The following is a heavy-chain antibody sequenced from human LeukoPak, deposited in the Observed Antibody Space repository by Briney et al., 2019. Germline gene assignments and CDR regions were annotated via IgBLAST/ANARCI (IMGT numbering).Heavy chain of an antibody. Sequence: GGSLTLSCAVSRFTFSNAWMSCVRERPGKRLEWVGRIKSKTDGGTTDYAAPVKGRFTISRDDSKNTLYLQMNSLKTEDTAVYYCTTASGSYYYWFDPWGQGTLVTVSS. CDR1: RFTFSNAW. J-gene: IGHJ5*02. D-gene: IGHD1-26*01. V-gene: IGHV3-15*01. CDR2: IKSKTDGGTT. CDR3: TTASGSYYYWFDP.